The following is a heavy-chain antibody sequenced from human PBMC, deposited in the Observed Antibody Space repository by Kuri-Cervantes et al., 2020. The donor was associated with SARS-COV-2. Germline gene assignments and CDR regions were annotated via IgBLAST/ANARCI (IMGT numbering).Heavy chain of an antibody. CDR2: VKTNSGNT. D-gene: IGHD2-2*01. CDR1: ETTFPNYD. V-gene: IGHV1-8*01. Sequence: ASVKVSCKAPETTFPNYDINWVRQATGQGLEWMGMVKTNSGNTLYAQIFQGRVTMTRDTSISTAYMELSRLRSDDTAVYYCARGYCSSTSCYSIHWYYYYMDVWGKGTTVTVSS. J-gene: IGHJ6*03. CDR3: ARGYCSSTSCYSIHWYYYYMDV.